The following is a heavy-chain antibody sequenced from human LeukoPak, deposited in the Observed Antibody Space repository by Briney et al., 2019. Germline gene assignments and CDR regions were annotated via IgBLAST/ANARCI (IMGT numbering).Heavy chain of an antibody. J-gene: IGHJ3*02. V-gene: IGHV3-7*03. CDR1: GFSFSGYW. CDR2: IKGDGSET. Sequence: TGGSLRLSCAASGFSFSGYWMTWVRQAPGKGLEGVANIKGDGSETSYVTSVRGRFTISRDNAKNSLYLQMNNLRVEDTAVYYCAKDKYGGNSAWAFDIWGQGTMVTVSS. CDR3: AKDKYGGNSAWAFDI. D-gene: IGHD4-23*01.